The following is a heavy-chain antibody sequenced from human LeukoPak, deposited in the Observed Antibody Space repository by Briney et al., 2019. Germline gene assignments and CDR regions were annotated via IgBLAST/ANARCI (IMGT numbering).Heavy chain of an antibody. D-gene: IGHD3-22*01. Sequence: GGSLRLSCVASGFTFSSRDWMTWVRQAPGKGLEWVSGINWNGGSTGYADSVKGRFTISRDNAKNSLYLQMNSLRAEDTALYYCAKDHYYYDSSGYLVYWGQGTLVTVSS. V-gene: IGHV3-20*04. CDR3: AKDHYYYDSSGYLVY. J-gene: IGHJ4*02. CDR1: GFTFSSRDW. CDR2: INWNGGST.